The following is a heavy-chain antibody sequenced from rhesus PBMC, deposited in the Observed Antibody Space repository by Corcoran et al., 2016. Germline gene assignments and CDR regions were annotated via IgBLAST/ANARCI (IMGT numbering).Heavy chain of an antibody. CDR1: GYTFTDHY. CDR3: ARGLVVVASGFDY. J-gene: IGHJ4*01. V-gene: IGHV1-111*02. D-gene: IGHD2-21*01. Sequence: EVQLVQSGAEVKQPGASVKISCKASGYTFTDHYLNWLRQVPVKGLECMGRVDPEDGEADYAQKCQDRVTITADMSTDTAYMELSSLRSEDTAVYYCARGLVVVASGFDYWGQGVLVTVSS. CDR2: VDPEDGEA.